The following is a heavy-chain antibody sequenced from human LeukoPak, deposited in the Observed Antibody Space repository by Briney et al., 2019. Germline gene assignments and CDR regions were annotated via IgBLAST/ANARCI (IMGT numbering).Heavy chain of an antibody. CDR2: MNPNSGNT. Sequence: ASVKVSCKASGYTFTSYDISWVRQAPGQGLEWMGRMNPNSGNTDYAQKFQGRVTMTRNTSISTAYMELSSLRSDDTAVYYCARVHCSGTYFSQNYFDYWGQGTLATVSS. V-gene: IGHV1-8*01. D-gene: IGHD1-26*01. CDR1: GYTFTSYD. CDR3: ARVHCSGTYFSQNYFDY. J-gene: IGHJ4*02.